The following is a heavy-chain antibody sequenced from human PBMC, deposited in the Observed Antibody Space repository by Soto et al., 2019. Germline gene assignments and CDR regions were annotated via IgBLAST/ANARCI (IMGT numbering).Heavy chain of an antibody. J-gene: IGHJ5*02. CDR1: GGSISSSSYY. CDR2: IYYSGST. CDR3: ASPTAGYSGYDDNKEWYNWFDP. V-gene: IGHV4-39*01. D-gene: IGHD5-12*01. Sequence: SETLSLTCTVSGGSISSSSYYWGWIRQPPGKGLEWIGSIYYSGSTYYNPSLKSRVTISVDTSKNQFSLKLSSVTAADTAVYYCASPTAGYSGYDDNKEWYNWFDPWGQGTLVTVSS.